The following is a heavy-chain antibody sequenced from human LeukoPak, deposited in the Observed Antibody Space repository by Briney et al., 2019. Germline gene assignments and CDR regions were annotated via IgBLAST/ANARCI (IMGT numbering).Heavy chain of an antibody. CDR2: IYYSGST. Sequence: PSETLSLTCTVSGGSVSSGSYYWSWIRQPPGKGLEWIGYIYYSGSTNYNPSLKSRVTISVDTSKNQFSLKLSSVTAADTAVYYCARYSYDSSGYPITLDYWGQGTLVTVSS. D-gene: IGHD3-22*01. CDR1: GGSVSSGSYY. CDR3: ARYSYDSSGYPITLDY. J-gene: IGHJ4*02. V-gene: IGHV4-61*01.